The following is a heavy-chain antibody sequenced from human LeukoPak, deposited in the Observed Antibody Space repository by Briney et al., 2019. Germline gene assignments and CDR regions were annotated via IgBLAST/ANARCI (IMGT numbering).Heavy chain of an antibody. J-gene: IGHJ4*02. V-gene: IGHV3-53*01. D-gene: IGHD2-21*01. CDR3: ARIYCGGDCYDY. Sequence: GGSLRLSCAASVFTVSSNYMSWVRQAPGKGLEWVSVIYSGGSTYYADSVKGRFTISRDNSKNTLYLQMNSLRAEDTAVYYCARIYCGGDCYDYWGQGTLVTVSS. CDR2: IYSGGST. CDR1: VFTVSSNY.